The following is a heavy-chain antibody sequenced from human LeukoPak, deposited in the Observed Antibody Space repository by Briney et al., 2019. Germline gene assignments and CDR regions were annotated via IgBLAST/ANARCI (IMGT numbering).Heavy chain of an antibody. CDR3: NSGGSPF. J-gene: IGHJ4*02. V-gene: IGHV3-7*02. CDR1: GFTFSSYG. D-gene: IGHD2-15*01. Sequence: GGSLRLSCAASGFTFSSYGMNWVRQAPGKGLEWVASIKRDGSEIYYVDSVKGRFAISRDNAKNSVYLQMNSLRGDDTGVYYCNSGGSPFWGPGTLVTVSS. CDR2: IKRDGSEI.